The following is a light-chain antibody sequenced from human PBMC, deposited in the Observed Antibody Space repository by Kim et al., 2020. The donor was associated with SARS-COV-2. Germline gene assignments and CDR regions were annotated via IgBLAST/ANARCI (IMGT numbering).Light chain of an antibody. Sequence: QRVTISCTGSNSNIGAGFDVHWYQHLPGTAPTLLIYGNNNRPSGVPDRFSGSKSVTSASLAITGLQTEDEADYYCQSYDSSLSAYVFGSGTKVTVL. CDR1: NSNIGAGFD. V-gene: IGLV1-40*01. J-gene: IGLJ1*01. CDR3: QSYDSSLSAYV. CDR2: GNN.